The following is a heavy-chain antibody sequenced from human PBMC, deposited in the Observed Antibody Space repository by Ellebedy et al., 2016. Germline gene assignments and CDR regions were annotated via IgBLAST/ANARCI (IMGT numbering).Heavy chain of an antibody. D-gene: IGHD3-10*01. Sequence: GGSLRLXXAASGFSFNTYDMSWVRQAPGKELEWVSAISGSGGTAFYAESVQGRFTISRDNSKSTLYLQMSNLRAEDTAVYYCAKAHYGSGSYYTQNFDYWGQGTLVTVSS. V-gene: IGHV3-23*01. CDR1: GFSFNTYD. CDR3: AKAHYGSGSYYTQNFDY. J-gene: IGHJ4*02. CDR2: ISGSGGTA.